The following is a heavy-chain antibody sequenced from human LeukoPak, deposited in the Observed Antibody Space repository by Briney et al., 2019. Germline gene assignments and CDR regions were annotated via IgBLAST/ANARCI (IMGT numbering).Heavy chain of an antibody. CDR2: ISSSGSTI. J-gene: IGHJ5*02. D-gene: IGHD3-10*01. CDR3: ARVTYYGSGSPGRWFDP. CDR1: GFTFSDYY. V-gene: IGHV3-11*01. Sequence: PGGSLRLSCAASGFTFSDYYMSWIRKAPGKGLERVSYISSSGSTIYYADSVKGRFTISRDNAKNSLYLQMNSLRAEDTAVYYCARVTYYGSGSPGRWFDPWGQGTLVTVSS.